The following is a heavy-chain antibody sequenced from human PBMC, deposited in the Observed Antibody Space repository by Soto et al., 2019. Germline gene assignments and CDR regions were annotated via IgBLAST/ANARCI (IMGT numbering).Heavy chain of an antibody. Sequence: ASVKVSCKASGYTFTSYYMHWVRQAPGQGLEWMGIINPSGGSTSYVQKFQGRVTMTRDTSTSTVYMELSSLRSEDTAVYYCARARSERITIFGVVIHYYYMDVWGKGTTVTVSS. V-gene: IGHV1-46*03. D-gene: IGHD3-3*01. J-gene: IGHJ6*03. CDR1: GYTFTSYY. CDR3: ARARSERITIFGVVIHYYYMDV. CDR2: INPSGGST.